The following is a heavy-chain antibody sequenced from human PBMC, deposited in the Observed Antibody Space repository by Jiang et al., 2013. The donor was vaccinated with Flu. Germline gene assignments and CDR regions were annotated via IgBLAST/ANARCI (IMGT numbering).Heavy chain of an antibody. V-gene: IGHV4-4*02. J-gene: IGHJ5*02. D-gene: IGHD3-22*01. CDR3: ARKDYDMEGRFDP. Sequence: GSGLVKPSGTLSLTCAVSGGSISSSHWWNWVRQPPGKGLEWIGEIYHSGSTNYNPSLKSRVTISVDKSKNQFSLKLNSVTAADTAVYYCARKDYDMEGRFDPWGQGTLVTVSS. CDR1: GGSISSSHW. CDR2: IYHSGST.